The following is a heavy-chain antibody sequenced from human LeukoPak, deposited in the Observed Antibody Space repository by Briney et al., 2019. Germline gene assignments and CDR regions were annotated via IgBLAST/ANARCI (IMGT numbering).Heavy chain of an antibody. V-gene: IGHV3-30*02. CDR1: GFTFSNYG. CDR2: IRYDGSNK. J-gene: IGHJ4*02. D-gene: IGHD2/OR15-2a*01. Sequence: GGSLRLSCAASGFTFSNYGMHWVRQAPGKGLGWVAFIRYDGSNKYYADSVRGRFTISRDNSKNTLYLQMNSLRAEDTAVYYCAKAVREYFSLDYWGQGTLVTVSS. CDR3: AKAVREYFSLDY.